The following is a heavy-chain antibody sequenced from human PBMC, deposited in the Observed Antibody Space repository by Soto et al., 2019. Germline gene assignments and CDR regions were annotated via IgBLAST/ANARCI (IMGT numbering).Heavy chain of an antibody. CDR3: AKDWGSSGWFNWFDS. Sequence: QVQLVESGGGVVQPGTYLILACVVSGFTLSNTGVHCVRQAPGKGLEWVAMIAHNGFSQFYVDSVKGRFTISRANSKNTVYWQLHSLRPEESSVYYCAKDWGSSGWFNWFDSWGQGTLVTVSS. J-gene: IGHJ5*01. CDR1: GFTLSNTG. D-gene: IGHD6-19*01. CDR2: IAHNGFSQ. V-gene: IGHV3-30*18.